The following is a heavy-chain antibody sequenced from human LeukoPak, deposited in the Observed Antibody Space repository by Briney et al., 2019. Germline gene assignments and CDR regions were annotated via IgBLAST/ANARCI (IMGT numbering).Heavy chain of an antibody. CDR3: ARSPIAVASFDY. CDR1: GGTFSSYA. Sequence: ASVKVSCKASGGTFSSYANSWVRQAPGQGLEWMGRIIPILGIANYAQKFQGRVTITADKSTSTAYMELSSLRSEDTAVYYCARSPIAVASFDYWGQGTLVTVSS. J-gene: IGHJ4*02. V-gene: IGHV1-69*04. D-gene: IGHD6-19*01. CDR2: IIPILGIA.